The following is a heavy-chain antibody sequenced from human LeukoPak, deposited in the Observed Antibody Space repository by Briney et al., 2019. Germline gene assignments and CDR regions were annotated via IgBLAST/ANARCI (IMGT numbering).Heavy chain of an antibody. CDR2: IYYSGST. V-gene: IGHV4-59*11. Sequence: ETLSLTCTVSGGSISSHYWSWIRQPPGKGLEGIGYIYYSGSTNYTPSLKSRVTISVDTSKNQFSLKLSSVTAADTAVYYCARVSEQLVLDYWGQGTLVTVSS. J-gene: IGHJ4*02. CDR1: GGSISSHY. CDR3: ARVSEQLVLDY. D-gene: IGHD6-6*01.